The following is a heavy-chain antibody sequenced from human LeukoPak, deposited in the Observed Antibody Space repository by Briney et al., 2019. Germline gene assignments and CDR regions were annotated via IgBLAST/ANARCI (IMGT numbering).Heavy chain of an antibody. V-gene: IGHV3-30*18. D-gene: IGHD3-10*01. CDR2: ISYDGSNK. CDR3: AKDHGLYGSGTYYSSGY. J-gene: IGHJ4*02. Sequence: GGSLRLSCAASGFTFSSYGMHWVRQAPGKGLEWVAVISYDGSNKYYADSVKGRFTISRDNSKNTLYLQMNSLRAEDTAVYYCAKDHGLYGSGTYYSSGYWGQGTLVTVSS. CDR1: GFTFSSYG.